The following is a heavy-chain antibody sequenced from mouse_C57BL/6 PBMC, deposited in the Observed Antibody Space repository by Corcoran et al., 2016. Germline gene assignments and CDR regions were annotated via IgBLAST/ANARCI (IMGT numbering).Heavy chain of an antibody. CDR3: AKAATLYFDY. Sequence: QIQLVQSGPELKKPGETVKISCKASGYTFTTYGMSWVKQAPGKGLKWMGWINTYSGVPTYADDFKGRFAFSLETSASTAYLQINNLKNEDTATYFCAKAATLYFDYWGQCTTLTVSS. J-gene: IGHJ2*01. V-gene: IGHV9-3*01. CDR2: INTYSGVP. D-gene: IGHD6-1*01. CDR1: GYTFTTYG.